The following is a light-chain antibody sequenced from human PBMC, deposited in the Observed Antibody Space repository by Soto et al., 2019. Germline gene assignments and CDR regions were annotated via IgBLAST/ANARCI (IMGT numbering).Light chain of an antibody. Sequence: EIVLTQSPGTLSLSPAERASLSCRASQSVGSTYLAWYQQKPGQAPRLLIYGASSRATGIADRFSGSGSGTDFTLTISRLEPEDFAMYYCLHHGSSLWTFGQGTKVDIK. CDR3: LHHGSSLWT. CDR2: GAS. CDR1: QSVGSTY. V-gene: IGKV3-20*01. J-gene: IGKJ1*01.